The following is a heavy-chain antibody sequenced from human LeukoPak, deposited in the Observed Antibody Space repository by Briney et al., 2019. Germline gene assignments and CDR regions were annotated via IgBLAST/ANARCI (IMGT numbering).Heavy chain of an antibody. V-gene: IGHV3-30-3*01. CDR1: GFTFSSYA. Sequence: PGGSLRLSCAASGFTFSSYAMSWVRQAPGKGLEWVAVISYDGSNKYYADSVKGRFTISRDTSKSMLYLQMNSLRAEDTAVYYCAEGQRLSMSASRSDYWGQGTLVTVSS. CDR2: ISYDGSNK. CDR3: AEGQRLSMSASRSDY. D-gene: IGHD6-6*01. J-gene: IGHJ4*02.